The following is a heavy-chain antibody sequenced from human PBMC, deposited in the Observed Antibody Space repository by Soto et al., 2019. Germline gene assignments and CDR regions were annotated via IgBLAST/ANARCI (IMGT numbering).Heavy chain of an antibody. CDR2: ISGSGGST. CDR3: AKSLSVGATTPFDY. D-gene: IGHD1-26*01. Sequence: EVQLLESGGGLVQPGGSLRLSCAASGFTFSSYGMSWVRQAPGKGLEWVSAISGSGGSTYYADSVKGRFTISRDNSKNQLELQMKGLRAEDTAVYYCAKSLSVGATTPFDYWGQGTLVTVSS. V-gene: IGHV3-23*01. CDR1: GFTFSSYG. J-gene: IGHJ4*02.